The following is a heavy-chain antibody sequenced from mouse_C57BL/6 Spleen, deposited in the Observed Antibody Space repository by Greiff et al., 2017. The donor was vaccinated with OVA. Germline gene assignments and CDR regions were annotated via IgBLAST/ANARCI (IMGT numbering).Heavy chain of an antibody. Sequence: VQLKQSGPELVKPGDSVKISCKASGYSFTGYFMNWVMQSHGKSLEWIGRINPYNGDTFYNQKFKGKATLTVDKSSSTAHMELRSLTSEDSAVYYCARETTVVPTGFAYWGQGTLVTVSA. J-gene: IGHJ3*01. V-gene: IGHV1-20*01. CDR2: INPYNGDT. D-gene: IGHD1-1*01. CDR1: GYSFTGYF. CDR3: ARETTVVPTGFAY.